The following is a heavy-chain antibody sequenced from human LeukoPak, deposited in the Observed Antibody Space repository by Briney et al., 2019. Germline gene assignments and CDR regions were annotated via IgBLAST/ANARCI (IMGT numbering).Heavy chain of an antibody. D-gene: IGHD2-21*01. V-gene: IGHV4-59*08. Sequence: SETLSLTCTVSGGSISSYYWSWIRQPPGKGLEWIGYIYYSGSTNYNPSLKSRVTISVDTSKNQFSLKLSSVTAADTAVYYCARQLPGPNNWFDPWGQGTLVTVSS. CDR3: ARQLPGPNNWFDP. J-gene: IGHJ5*02. CDR1: GGSISSYY. CDR2: IYYSGST.